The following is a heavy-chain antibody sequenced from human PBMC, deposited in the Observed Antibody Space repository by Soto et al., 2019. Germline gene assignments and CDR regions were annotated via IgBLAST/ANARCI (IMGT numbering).Heavy chain of an antibody. CDR1: GGTFSSYA. D-gene: IGHD6-13*01. V-gene: IGHV1-69*13. J-gene: IGHJ4*02. Sequence: SVKVSCKASGGTFSSYAISWVRQAPGQGLEWMGGIIPIFGTANYAQKFQGRVTITADESTSTAYMELSSLRSEDTAVYYCARGGSSSWYDYFDYWGQGTLVTVSS. CDR3: ARGGSSSWYDYFDY. CDR2: IIPIFGTA.